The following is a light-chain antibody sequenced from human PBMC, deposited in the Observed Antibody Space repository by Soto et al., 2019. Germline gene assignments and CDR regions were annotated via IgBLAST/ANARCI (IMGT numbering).Light chain of an antibody. Sequence: IVLTQSPCTLSLSPGERATLSCRASQSISTNYLAWYQQKPGQPPRLLIYGASNRATGIPDRFSGSGSGTDFTLTISRLEPEDFAVYYCQQYGSSGTCGQGTKVDIK. V-gene: IGKV3-20*01. CDR1: QSISTNY. CDR3: QQYGSSGT. J-gene: IGKJ1*01. CDR2: GAS.